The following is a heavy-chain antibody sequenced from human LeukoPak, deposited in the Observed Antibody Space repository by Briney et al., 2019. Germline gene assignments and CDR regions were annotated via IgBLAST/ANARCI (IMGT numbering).Heavy chain of an antibody. CDR2: INSGNTYI. J-gene: IGHJ4*02. V-gene: IGHV3-21*01. Sequence: GGSLRLSCAASGFTFSSYTMNWVRQAPGKGLEWVSLINSGNTYIHYADSVKGRFTISRDNAKNSPYLQMNSLRAEDTAVYYCARQKYLRSPDVSYFDYWGQGTLVTVSS. CDR3: ARQKYLRSPDVSYFDY. CDR1: GFTFSSYT. D-gene: IGHD2-8*01.